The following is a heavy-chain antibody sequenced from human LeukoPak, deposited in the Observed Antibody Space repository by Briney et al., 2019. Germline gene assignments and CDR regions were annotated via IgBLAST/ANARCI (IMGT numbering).Heavy chain of an antibody. CDR3: ARVIAVAGGTMDV. D-gene: IGHD6-19*01. CDR2: IKQDGREK. J-gene: IGHJ6*03. Sequence: GGSLRLSCAASGFTFSSYWMSWVRQAPGKGLEGVANIKQDGREKYYVDSVKGRFTISRDNAKNSLYVQMNSLRAEDTAVYYCARVIAVAGGTMDVWGKGTTVTVSS. CDR1: GFTFSSYW. V-gene: IGHV3-7*01.